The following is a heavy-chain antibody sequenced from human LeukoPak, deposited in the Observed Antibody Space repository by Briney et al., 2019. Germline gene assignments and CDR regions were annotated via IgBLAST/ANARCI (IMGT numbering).Heavy chain of an antibody. J-gene: IGHJ4*02. CDR1: GYSFTSYW. V-gene: IGHV5-51*01. CDR2: IYPGDSDT. Sequence: GESLKISCRGSGYSFTSYWIGWVRQLPGKGLEWMGIIYPGDSDTRYSPSFQGQVTISADKSISTAYLQWSSLRASDTAMYYCARQSGEMATNPFDYWGQGTLVTVSS. CDR3: ARQSGEMATNPFDY. D-gene: IGHD5-24*01.